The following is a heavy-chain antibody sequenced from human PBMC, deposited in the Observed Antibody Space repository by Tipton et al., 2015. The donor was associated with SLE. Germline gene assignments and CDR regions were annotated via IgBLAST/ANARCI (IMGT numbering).Heavy chain of an antibody. V-gene: IGHV4-39*07. Sequence: TLSLTCTVSGGSISSSSYYWGWIRQPPGKGLEWIGEINHSGSTNYNPSLKSRVTISVDTSKNQFSLKLSSVTAADTAVYYCARGFLDYWGQGTLVTVSS. J-gene: IGHJ4*02. CDR1: GGSISSSSYY. CDR3: ARGFLDY. CDR2: INHSGST.